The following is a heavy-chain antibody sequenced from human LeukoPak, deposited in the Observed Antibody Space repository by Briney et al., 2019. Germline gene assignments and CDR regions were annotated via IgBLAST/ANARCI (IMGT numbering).Heavy chain of an antibody. CDR3: ARVLGQQLADYYYYGMDV. CDR1: GGSISSYY. J-gene: IGHJ6*02. D-gene: IGHD6-13*01. CDR2: IYYSGST. V-gene: IGHV4-59*01. Sequence: PSETLSPTCTVSGGSISSYYWSWIRQPPGKGLEWIGYIYYSGSTNYNPSLKSRVTISVDTSKNQFSLKLSSVTAADTAVYYCARVLGQQLADYYYYGMDVWGQGTTVTVSS.